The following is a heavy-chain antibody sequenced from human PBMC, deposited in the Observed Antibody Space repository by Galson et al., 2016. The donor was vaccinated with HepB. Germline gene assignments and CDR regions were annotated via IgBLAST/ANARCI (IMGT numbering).Heavy chain of an antibody. D-gene: IGHD3-9*01. Sequence: SVKVSCKASGYTFTDYYLHWIRQAPGQELEWMAWINPNTGGTDVEPRFQSRVSVTRDTSISTVYLELNSLRSDDTAVFYCAREIDGHILGTSPRFDIWGQGTLVSVSS. CDR2: INPNTGGT. V-gene: IGHV1-2*02. J-gene: IGHJ4*02. CDR3: AREIDGHILGTSPRFDI. CDR1: GYTFTDYY.